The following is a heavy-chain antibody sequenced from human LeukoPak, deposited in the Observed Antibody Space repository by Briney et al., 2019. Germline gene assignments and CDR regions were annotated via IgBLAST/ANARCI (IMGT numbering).Heavy chain of an antibody. D-gene: IGHD1-26*01. CDR2: ISYDGTNN. Sequence: PGGSLRLSCAASGFTFSSYGMHWVRQAPGKRLEWVAVISYDGTNNYYADSVKGRFTISRDNSKNTLYLQMNSLRAEDTAVYYCAKSTDSYSGSYLDYWGQGTLVTVSS. J-gene: IGHJ4*02. CDR3: AKSTDSYSGSYLDY. CDR1: GFTFSSYG. V-gene: IGHV3-30*18.